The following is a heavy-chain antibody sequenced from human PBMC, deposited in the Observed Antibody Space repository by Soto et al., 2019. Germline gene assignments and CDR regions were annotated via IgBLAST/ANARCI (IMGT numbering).Heavy chain of an antibody. D-gene: IGHD4-17*01. CDR3: ARGLPSTVTTYFDY. J-gene: IGHJ4*02. CDR1: GGSISNYY. CDR2: INHSGST. V-gene: IGHV4-34*01. Sequence: SETLSLTCTVSGGSISNYYWSWIRQPPGKGLEWIGEINHSGSTNYNPSLKSRVTISVDTSKNQFSLKLSSVTAADTAVYYCARGLPSTVTTYFDYWGQGTLVTVSS.